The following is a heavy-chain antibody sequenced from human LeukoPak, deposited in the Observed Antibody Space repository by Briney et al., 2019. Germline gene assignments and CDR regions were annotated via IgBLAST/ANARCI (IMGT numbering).Heavy chain of an antibody. CDR3: ARGSFWQQLATDAFDI. CDR1: GFTFSSYW. V-gene: IGHV3-7*01. D-gene: IGHD6-13*01. CDR2: IKQDGSEK. Sequence: PGGSLRLSCAASGFTFSSYWMSWVRQAPGKGLEWVANIKQDGSEKYYVDSVKGRFTISRDNAKNSLYLQMNSLRAEDTAVYYCARGSFWQQLATDAFDIWGQGTMVTVSS. J-gene: IGHJ3*02.